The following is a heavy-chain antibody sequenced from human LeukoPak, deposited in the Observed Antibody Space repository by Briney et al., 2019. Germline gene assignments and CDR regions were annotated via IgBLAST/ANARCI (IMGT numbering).Heavy chain of an antibody. J-gene: IGHJ4*02. CDR3: ARARPSGGRAFDY. Sequence: GGSLRLSCQVSGFSFSNFALSWVRQAAGKGLEWVSAISGSGGSTYYADSVKGRFTVSRDNARNTLYLQMDSLRVEDTALYYCARARPSGGRAFDYWSQGTLGAVSS. D-gene: IGHD1-26*01. CDR2: ISGSGGST. V-gene: IGHV3-23*01. CDR1: GFSFSNFA.